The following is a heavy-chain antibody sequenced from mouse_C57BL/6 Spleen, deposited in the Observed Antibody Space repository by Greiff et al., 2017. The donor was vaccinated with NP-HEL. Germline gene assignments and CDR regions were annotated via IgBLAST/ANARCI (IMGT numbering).Heavy chain of an antibody. J-gene: IGHJ3*01. V-gene: IGHV1-85*01. Sequence: QVQLKESGPELVKPGASVKLSCKASGYTFTSYDINWVNQRPGQGLEWIGWIYPRDGSTKYNEKFKGKATLTGDTSSSTAYMELHSLTSEDSAVYFCANWAWFAYWGQGTLVTVSA. CDR3: ANWAWFAY. CDR1: GYTFTSYD. CDR2: IYPRDGST. D-gene: IGHD4-1*01.